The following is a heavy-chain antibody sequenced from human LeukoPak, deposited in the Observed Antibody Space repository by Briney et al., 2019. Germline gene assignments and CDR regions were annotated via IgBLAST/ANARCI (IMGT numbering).Heavy chain of an antibody. J-gene: IGHJ4*02. Sequence: ASVKVSCKASGHTFTGYYMHWVRQAAGQGLEWMGWICPNSGGTNYAQKFQGRVTMTRDTSISTAYMELSRLRSDDTAVHYCAREPSGSGSYDYWGQGTLVTVSS. V-gene: IGHV1-2*02. D-gene: IGHD3-10*01. CDR3: AREPSGSGSYDY. CDR1: GHTFTGYY. CDR2: ICPNSGGT.